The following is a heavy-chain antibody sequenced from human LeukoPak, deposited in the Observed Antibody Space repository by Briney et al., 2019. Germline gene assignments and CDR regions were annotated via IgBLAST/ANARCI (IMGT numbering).Heavy chain of an antibody. CDR1: GYSFTSYS. CDR3: ARKKGYVDY. CDR2: IYPGDSDT. D-gene: IGHD3-16*01. Sequence: GESLKISCKGSGYSFTSYSIGWVRHMHGNGLEWMGIIYPGDSDTTYRPSFQGQVTMSADKSISTAYLQWSSLKASDSGMYYCARKKGYVDYWGQGTLVTVSS. J-gene: IGHJ4*02. V-gene: IGHV5-51*03.